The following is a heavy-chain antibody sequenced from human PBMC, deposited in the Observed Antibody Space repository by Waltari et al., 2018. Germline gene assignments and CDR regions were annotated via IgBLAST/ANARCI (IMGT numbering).Heavy chain of an antibody. CDR2: FDPEDGET. V-gene: IGHV1-24*01. D-gene: IGHD3-9*01. Sequence: QVQLVQSGAEVKKPGASVKVSCKVSGYTLTELSMPWVRQAPGKGLARLGGFDPEDGETIYAQKFQGRVTMTEDTSTDTAYMELSSLRSEDTAVYYCATADPNYDILTGNLRSPAPFDYWGQGTLVTVSS. J-gene: IGHJ4*02. CDR3: ATADPNYDILTGNLRSPAPFDY. CDR1: GYTLTELS.